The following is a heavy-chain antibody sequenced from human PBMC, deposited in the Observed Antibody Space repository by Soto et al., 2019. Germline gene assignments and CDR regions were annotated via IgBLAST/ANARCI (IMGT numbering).Heavy chain of an antibody. V-gene: IGHV7-4-1*01. CDR3: ARDRRFTMVRGVPRRNWFDL. J-gene: IGHJ5*02. CDR2: INTNTGNP. Sequence: ASVKVSCKASGYTFTSYAMNWVRQAPGQGPEWMGWINTNTGNPTYAQGFTGRFVFSLDTSVSTAYLQICSLKAEDTAVYYCARDRRFTMVRGVPRRNWFDLWGQGTLVTVSS. D-gene: IGHD3-10*01. CDR1: GYTFTSYA.